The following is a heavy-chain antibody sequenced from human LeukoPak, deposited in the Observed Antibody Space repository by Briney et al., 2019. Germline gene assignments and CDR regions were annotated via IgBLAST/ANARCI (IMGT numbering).Heavy chain of an antibody. CDR1: RFVFSSYS. D-gene: IGHD2-15*01. V-gene: IGHV3-48*02. J-gene: IGHJ4*02. CDR3: ASDSPGYDSGSYFAY. CDR2: LIVGNGNQ. Sequence: PGGSLRLSCAASRFVFSSYSMNLVREAPGKGLESVSFLIVGNGNQHYADSVKGRFTISRDDAKNSLFLQMNSLRDEDTAVYYCASDSPGYDSGSYFAYWGQGTLVTVSS.